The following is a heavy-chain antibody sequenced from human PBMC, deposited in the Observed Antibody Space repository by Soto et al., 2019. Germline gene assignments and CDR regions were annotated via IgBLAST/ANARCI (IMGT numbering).Heavy chain of an antibody. CDR2: VIPVFGLA. J-gene: IGHJ6*02. D-gene: IGHD3-10*01. CDR3: ARGKSYYGSGKGIYDYYSLDV. Sequence: QVQLVQSGAEVKKPGSSVKVSCKSSGGTFSSYAISWVRQAPGQGLEWMGGVIPVFGLATYAQKVQGRVTIPADKSTNTQSMEVTSLRSEDTAVYYCARGKSYYGSGKGIYDYYSLDVWGQGTTVTVSS. CDR1: GGTFSSYA. V-gene: IGHV1-69*17.